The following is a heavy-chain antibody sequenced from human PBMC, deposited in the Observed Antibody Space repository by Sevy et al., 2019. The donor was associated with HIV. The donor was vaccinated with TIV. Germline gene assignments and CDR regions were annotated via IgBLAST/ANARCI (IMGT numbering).Heavy chain of an antibody. J-gene: IGHJ4*01. Sequence: GGSLRLSCAASGFTFDDYTMNWVRQAPGKGLEWVSGISWSSGNIAYADSVEGRFTISRDNSKNMLSLQINSLRPEDTAVYYCARDGGYSVKWYPLYWGHGTLVTVSS. CDR1: GFTFDDYT. V-gene: IGHV3-9*01. CDR3: ARDGGYSVKWYPLY. D-gene: IGHD1-26*01. CDR2: ISWSSGNI.